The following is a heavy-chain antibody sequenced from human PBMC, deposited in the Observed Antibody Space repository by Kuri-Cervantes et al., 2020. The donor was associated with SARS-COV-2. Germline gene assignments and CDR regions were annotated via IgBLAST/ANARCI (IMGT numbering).Heavy chain of an antibody. CDR1: GYTFTSYG. J-gene: IGHJ6*02. CDR2: IIPILGTA. D-gene: IGHD5-24*01. CDR3: ARVNGYNYRDYYYYYGMDV. Sequence: SVKVSCKASGYTFTSYGISWVRQAPGQGLEWMGGIIPILGTANYAQKFQGRVTITADESTSTAYMELSSLRSEDTAVYYCARVNGYNYRDYYYYYGMDVWGQGTTVTAP. V-gene: IGHV1-69*13.